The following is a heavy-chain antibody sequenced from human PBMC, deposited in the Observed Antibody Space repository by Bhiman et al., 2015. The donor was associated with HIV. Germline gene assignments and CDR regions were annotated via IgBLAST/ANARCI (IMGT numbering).Heavy chain of an antibody. V-gene: IGHV3-64*01. CDR1: GFTFSSYA. J-gene: IGHJ4*02. CDR2: ISSNGGST. D-gene: IGHD1-26*01. Sequence: EVQLVESGGGLVQPGGSLRLSCAASGFTFSSYAMHWVRQAPGKGLEYVSAISSNGGSTYYANSVKGRFTISRDNSKNTLYLQMGSLRAEDMAVYYCARDQSGSYDYWGQGTLVTVSS. CDR3: ARDQSGSYDY.